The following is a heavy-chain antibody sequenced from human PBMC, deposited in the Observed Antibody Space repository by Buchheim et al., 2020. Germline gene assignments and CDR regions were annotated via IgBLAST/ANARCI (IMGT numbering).Heavy chain of an antibody. V-gene: IGHV3-23*01. J-gene: IGHJ6*02. CDR2: ISRSGGST. CDR3: AKGNSMVRGVIIKSHYYYGMDV. CDR1: GFTFSSYA. D-gene: IGHD3-10*01. Sequence: EVQLLESGGGLVQPGGSLRLSCAASGFTFSSYAMSWVRQAPGKGLEWVSAISRSGGSTYYADSVKGRFTISRDNSKNTPYLQMNSLRAEDTAVYYCAKGNSMVRGVIIKSHYYYGMDVWGQGTT.